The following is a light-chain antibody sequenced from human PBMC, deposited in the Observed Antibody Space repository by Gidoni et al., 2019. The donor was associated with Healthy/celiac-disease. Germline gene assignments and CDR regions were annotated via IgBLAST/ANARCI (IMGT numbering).Light chain of an antibody. J-gene: IGLJ3*02. Sequence: QSALPEPASLSGSPGQSITIPCTGTSSDVGGYNYVSWYQQPPGKAPKLMIYDVSNRPSGVSNRFSGSKSGNTASLTISGLQAEDEADYYCSSYTSSSTLWVFGGGTKLTVL. V-gene: IGLV2-14*03. CDR1: SSDVGGYNY. CDR3: SSYTSSSTLWV. CDR2: DVS.